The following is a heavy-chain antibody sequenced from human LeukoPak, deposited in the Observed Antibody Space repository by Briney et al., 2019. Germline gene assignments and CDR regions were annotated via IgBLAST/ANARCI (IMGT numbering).Heavy chain of an antibody. CDR2: IYYSGST. Sequence: SETLSLTCTVSGGSISSGDYYWSWIRQPPGKGLEWIGYIYYSGSTYNNPSLKSRVTISVDTSKNQFSLKLSSVTAADTAVYYCARGGAYYYDSSGDAFDIWGQGTMVTVSS. CDR1: GGSISSGDYY. V-gene: IGHV4-30-4*08. J-gene: IGHJ3*02. CDR3: ARGGAYYYDSSGDAFDI. D-gene: IGHD3-22*01.